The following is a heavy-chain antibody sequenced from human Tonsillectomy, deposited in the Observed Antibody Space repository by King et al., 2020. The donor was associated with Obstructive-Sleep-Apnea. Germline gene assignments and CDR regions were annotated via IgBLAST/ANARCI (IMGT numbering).Heavy chain of an antibody. D-gene: IGHD3-10*01. V-gene: IGHV4-39*01. Sequence: LQLQESGPGLVKPSETLSLTCTVSGGSISSSSYYWGWIRQPPGKGLEWIGSIYYIGSTYYNPSLKSRVTISVDTSKNQFSLKLRSVTAADTAVYYCAGHSFYCSGSSYRDYWGQRTLVTASS. CDR1: GGSISSSSYY. CDR3: AGHSFYCSGSSYRDY. CDR2: IYYIGST. J-gene: IGHJ4*02.